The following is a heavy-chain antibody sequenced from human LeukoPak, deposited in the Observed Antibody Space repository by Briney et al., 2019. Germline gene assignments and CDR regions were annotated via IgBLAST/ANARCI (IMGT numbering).Heavy chain of an antibody. D-gene: IGHD6-19*01. J-gene: IGHJ5*02. CDR1: GGTFSSYA. CDR2: IIPIFGTA. V-gene: IGHV1-69*05. CDR3: ARRQGIAVAGTVWFDP. Sequence: SVKLSCKASGGTFSSYAISWVRRAPGQGLEWMGGIIPIFGTANYAQKFQGRVTITTDESTSTAYMELSSLRSEDTAVYYCARRQGIAVAGTVWFDPWGQGTLVTVSS.